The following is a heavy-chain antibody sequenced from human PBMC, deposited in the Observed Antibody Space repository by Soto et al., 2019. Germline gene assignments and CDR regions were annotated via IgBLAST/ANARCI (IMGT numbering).Heavy chain of an antibody. J-gene: IGHJ4*02. CDR3: ARAPYSNAWYRFDL. Sequence: GALRLSCEASGFTFSGYWMSWVRQAPGKGLEWVAGIKHDGSVQYYVDSVKGRFTISRDNAKKLLYLQMNGLRAEDTALYYCARAPYSNAWYRFDLWGQGTLVTVSS. CDR2: IKHDGSVQ. CDR1: GFTFSGYW. D-gene: IGHD4-4*01. V-gene: IGHV3-7*03.